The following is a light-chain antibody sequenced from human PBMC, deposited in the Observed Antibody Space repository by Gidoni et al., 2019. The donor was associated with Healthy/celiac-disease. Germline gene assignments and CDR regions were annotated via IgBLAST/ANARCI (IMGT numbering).Light chain of an antibody. Sequence: DIKMTQSPSSLSASVGDRVTITCRASQSISSYLNWYQQKPGKAPTLLIYAASSLQSGVPSRFSGSGSGTEFTLTISSLQPEDFATYYCQQSYSTPLTFGGXTKVEIK. J-gene: IGKJ4*01. CDR1: QSISSY. V-gene: IGKV1-39*01. CDR2: AAS. CDR3: QQSYSTPLT.